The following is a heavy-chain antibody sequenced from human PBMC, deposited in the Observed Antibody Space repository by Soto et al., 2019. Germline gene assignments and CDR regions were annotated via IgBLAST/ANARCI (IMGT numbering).Heavy chain of an antibody. CDR3: ARGALGYCSGGSCYRYFDY. Sequence: LTGPPSLTCTAPDPPTSRGDFYRAWIRQPPGKGLEWIGYIRFSGSTNYNPSLKSRGTFSVDTSKNQFSLKMNSVTAADTAVYHCARGALGYCSGGSCYRYFDYWGQGTLVTVS. J-gene: IGHJ4*02. CDR1: DPPTSRGDFY. D-gene: IGHD2-15*01. V-gene: IGHV4-61*08. CDR2: IRFSGST.